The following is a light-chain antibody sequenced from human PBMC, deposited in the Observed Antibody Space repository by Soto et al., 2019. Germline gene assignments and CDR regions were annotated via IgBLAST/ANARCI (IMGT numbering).Light chain of an antibody. Sequence: IVLTQSPGSLSLSPGERATLSCRASQSVSATHLAWYQQKPGQAPRLLLYGASTRATGIPDRFSGTGSGTDFTLTITRVEPEDFAVFYCHHYGSSPLTFCGGTKLEIK. J-gene: IGKJ4*01. CDR2: GAS. CDR3: HHYGSSPLT. V-gene: IGKV3-20*01. CDR1: QSVSATH.